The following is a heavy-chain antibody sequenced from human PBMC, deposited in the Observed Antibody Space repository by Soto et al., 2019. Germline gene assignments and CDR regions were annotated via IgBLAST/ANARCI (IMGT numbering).Heavy chain of an antibody. CDR2: IWYDGSNK. Sequence: QVQLVESGGGVVQPGRSLRLSCAASGFTFSSYGMHWVRQAPGKGLEWVAVIWYDGSNKYYADSVKGRFTISRDNSKNTLYLQMNSLRAEDTAVYYCAREYCSGGSCYSGPHRRNDAFDIWGQGTMVTVSS. D-gene: IGHD2-15*01. J-gene: IGHJ3*02. CDR3: AREYCSGGSCYSGPHRRNDAFDI. V-gene: IGHV3-33*01. CDR1: GFTFSSYG.